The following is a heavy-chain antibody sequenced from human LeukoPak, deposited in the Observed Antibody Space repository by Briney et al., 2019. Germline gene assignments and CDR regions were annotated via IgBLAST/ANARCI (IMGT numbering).Heavy chain of an antibody. J-gene: IGHJ4*02. V-gene: IGHV5-51*01. CDR2: IYPDDSDI. CDR3: ARRGIRDGYNYADS. Sequence: GESLKISCKGSGYSFTSYWIGWVRQMPGKGLEWMGIIYPDDSDIRYSPSFQGQVTFSADKSISTAYLQWSSLKASDSAIYYCARRGIRDGYNYADSWGQGTLATVSS. CDR1: GYSFTSYW. D-gene: IGHD5-24*01.